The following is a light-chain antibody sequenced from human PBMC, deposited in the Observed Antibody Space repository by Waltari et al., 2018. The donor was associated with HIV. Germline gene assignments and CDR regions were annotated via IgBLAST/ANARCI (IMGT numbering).Light chain of an antibody. CDR3: SSQAGSKVV. Sequence: QSALTQPPSASGSPGQSVTLSCTGTSSDVGGYNYVSWHQQRPGKAPKLMIYDVIKGPSGVPDRFSGSKSGNTASLTVSGLQPEDEADYYCSSQAGSKVVFGGGTRLTVL. CDR1: SSDVGGYNY. CDR2: DVI. J-gene: IGLJ2*01. V-gene: IGLV2-8*01.